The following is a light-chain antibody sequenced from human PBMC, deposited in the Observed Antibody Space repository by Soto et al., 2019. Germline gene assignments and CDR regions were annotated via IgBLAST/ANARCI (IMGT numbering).Light chain of an antibody. J-gene: IGKJ5*01. CDR1: QGISTF. CDR2: IAS. CDR3: QQTYTVPPT. Sequence: DIQMTQSPSSLSASVGDRVTITCRASQGISTFLNWYQLKPGKAPTLLIYIASDLQGGVPSRFSGSVSGTEFSLTIDTLQPDDVATYYCQQTYTVPPTFGQGTRLEVK. V-gene: IGKV1-39*01.